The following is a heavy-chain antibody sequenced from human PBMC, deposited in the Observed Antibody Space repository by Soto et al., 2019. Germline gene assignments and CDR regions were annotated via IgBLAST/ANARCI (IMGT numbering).Heavy chain of an antibody. CDR2: ISYDGSNK. V-gene: IGHV3-30*18. J-gene: IGHJ6*02. D-gene: IGHD5-18*01. CDR3: AKDRSHGYVKDYYSGMDV. CDR1: GFTFSSYG. Sequence: QVQLVESGGGVVQPGRSLRLSCAASGFTFSSYGMHWVRQAPGKGLEWVAVISYDGSNKYYADSVKGRFTISRDNSKNTLYLQMNSLRAEDTAVYYCAKDRSHGYVKDYYSGMDVWGQGTTVTVSS.